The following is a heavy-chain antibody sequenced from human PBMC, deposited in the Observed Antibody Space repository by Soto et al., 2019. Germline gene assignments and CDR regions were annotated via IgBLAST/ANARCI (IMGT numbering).Heavy chain of an antibody. D-gene: IGHD1-1*01. CDR1: GFTFSSYS. CDR3: ARTGTTNAFDT. J-gene: IGHJ3*02. V-gene: IGHV3-21*01. Sequence: PGGSLRLSCAASGFTFSSYSMNWVRQAPGKGLEWVSSISGSSSYIYYADSVKGRFTISRDNAKNSLYLQMNSLRAEDTAVYYCARTGTTNAFDTWGQGTMVTVSS. CDR2: ISGSSSYI.